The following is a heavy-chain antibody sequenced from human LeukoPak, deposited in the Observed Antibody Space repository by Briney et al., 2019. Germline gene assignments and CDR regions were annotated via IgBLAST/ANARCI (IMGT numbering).Heavy chain of an antibody. Sequence: SETQSLTCTVSGGSISSYYWSWIRQPPGKGLEWIGYIYYSGSTNYNPSLKSRVTISVDTSKNQFSLKLSSVTAADTAVYYCARVVVPAESSILSDYYFDYWGQGTLVTVSS. CDR2: IYYSGST. D-gene: IGHD2-2*01. CDR3: ARVVVPAESSILSDYYFDY. J-gene: IGHJ4*02. V-gene: IGHV4-59*01. CDR1: GGSISSYY.